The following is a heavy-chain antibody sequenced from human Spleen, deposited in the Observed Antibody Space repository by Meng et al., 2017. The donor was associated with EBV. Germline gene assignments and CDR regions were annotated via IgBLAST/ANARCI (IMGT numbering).Heavy chain of an antibody. V-gene: IGHV1-69*01. CDR1: GGTSSRYA. CDR3: ARKEVISCGGGSCFSGLDY. CDR2: FIPLFGTR. J-gene: IGHJ4*02. D-gene: IGHD2-15*01. Sequence: QEPSGQSGAGAKKRRSSVKASCKASGGTSSRYAVSWVRQAPGQGLEWMGGFIPLFGTRNVAQKFRGRVTFTADESRSTVYMDLSSLRSEDTAVYYCARKEVISCGGGSCFSGLDYWGLGTLVTVSS.